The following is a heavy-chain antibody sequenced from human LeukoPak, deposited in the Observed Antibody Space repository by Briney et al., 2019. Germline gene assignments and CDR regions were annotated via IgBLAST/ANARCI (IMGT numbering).Heavy chain of an antibody. J-gene: IGHJ4*02. V-gene: IGHV4-39*01. Sequence: SETLSLTCGVSGGSINTNTFFWGWIRQPPGKGLEWIGNVFYSGSIMYNPSLKSRVTMSIDTSKSQFSLSLSSVTAADTAVYYCASGGAAGMGYWGQGTLVTVSS. CDR2: VFYSGSI. CDR1: GGSINTNTFF. CDR3: ASGGAAGMGY. D-gene: IGHD6-13*01.